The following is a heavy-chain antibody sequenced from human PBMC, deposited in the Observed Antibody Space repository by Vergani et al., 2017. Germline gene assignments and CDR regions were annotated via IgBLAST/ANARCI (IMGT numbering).Heavy chain of an antibody. CDR1: GYTFTGYY. CDR2: INPNSGGT. J-gene: IGHJ4*02. D-gene: IGHD1-26*01. Sequence: QVQLVQSGAEVKKPGASVKVSCKASGYTFTGYYMHWVRQAPGQGLEWMGRINPNSGGTNYAQKFQGRVTMTRDASNSTAYMELSRLRSDDTAVYYCARDSWVGATTPQGYWGQGTLVTVSS. V-gene: IGHV1-2*06. CDR3: ARDSWVGATTPQGY.